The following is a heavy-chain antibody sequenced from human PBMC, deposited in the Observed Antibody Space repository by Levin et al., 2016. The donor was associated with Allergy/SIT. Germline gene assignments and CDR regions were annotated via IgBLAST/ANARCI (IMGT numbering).Heavy chain of an antibody. V-gene: IGHV1-2*02. Sequence: WVRQAPGQGLEWMGWINPNSGGTNYAQKFQGRVTMTRDTSISTAYMELSRLRSDDTAVYYCARGARKNLYCSSTSCYPTQYYYGSGGFDYWGQGTLVTVSS. CDR3: ARGARKNLYCSSTSCYPTQYYYGSGGFDY. J-gene: IGHJ4*02. D-gene: IGHD2-2*01. CDR2: INPNSGGT.